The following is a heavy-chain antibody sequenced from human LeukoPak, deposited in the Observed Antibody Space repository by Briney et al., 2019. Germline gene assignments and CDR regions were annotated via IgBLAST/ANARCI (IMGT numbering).Heavy chain of an antibody. CDR3: AILAVAGPIDY. V-gene: IGHV1-69*05. J-gene: IGHJ4*02. CDR2: IIPIFGTA. Sequence: SVKVSCKASGGTFSSYAISWVRQAPGQGLEWMGGIIPIFGTANYAQKFQGRVTITTDESTSTAYMGLSSLRSEDTAVYYCAILAVAGPIDYWGQGTLVTVSS. D-gene: IGHD6-19*01. CDR1: GGTFSSYA.